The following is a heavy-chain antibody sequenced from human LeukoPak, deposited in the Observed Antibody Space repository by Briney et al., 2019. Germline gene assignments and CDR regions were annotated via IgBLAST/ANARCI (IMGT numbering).Heavy chain of an antibody. CDR2: ISSSGSTI. V-gene: IGHV3-48*03. J-gene: IGHJ4*02. CDR3: ARDSSGWIVFDY. Sequence: GGSLRLSCAASGFTFSSYEMNWVRQAPGKGLEGVSYISSSGSTIYYADSVKGRFTISRDNAKNSLYLQMNSLRAEDTAVYYCARDSSGWIVFDYWGQGTLVTVSS. D-gene: IGHD6-19*01. CDR1: GFTFSSYE.